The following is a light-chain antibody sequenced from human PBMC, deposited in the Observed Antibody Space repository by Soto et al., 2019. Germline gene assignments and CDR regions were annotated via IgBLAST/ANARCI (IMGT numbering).Light chain of an antibody. CDR1: QGISAW. CDR2: SAS. Sequence: DIQMTQSPSSVSASVGDRVTITCRASQGISAWLAWYQQKPGKAPKLLIFSASSLQNGVPSRFSCSGSGRDFSLTISNLQTEDFATYYCQQADSFPITFGQGTRLEIK. CDR3: QQADSFPIT. J-gene: IGKJ5*01. V-gene: IGKV1-12*01.